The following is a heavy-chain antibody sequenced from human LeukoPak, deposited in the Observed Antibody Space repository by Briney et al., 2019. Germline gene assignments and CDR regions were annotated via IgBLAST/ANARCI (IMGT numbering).Heavy chain of an antibody. Sequence: PSETLSLTCTVSGGSISSSSYYWGWIRQPPGKGLEWIGSIYYSGSAYYNPSLKSRVTISVDTSKNQFSLKLSSVTAADTAVYYCARFSFSGYWYFDLWGRGTLVTVSS. D-gene: IGHD2/OR15-2a*01. CDR1: GGSISSSSYY. CDR3: ARFSFSGYWYFDL. CDR2: IYYSGSA. J-gene: IGHJ2*01. V-gene: IGHV4-39*07.